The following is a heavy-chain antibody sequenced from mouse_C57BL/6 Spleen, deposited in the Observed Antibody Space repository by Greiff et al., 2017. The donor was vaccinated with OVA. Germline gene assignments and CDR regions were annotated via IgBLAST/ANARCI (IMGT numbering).Heavy chain of an antibody. Sequence: QVQLQQPGAELVRPGTSVKLSCTASGYTFTSYWMHWVKQRPGQGLEWIGVIDPSDSYTNYNQKFKGKATLTVDTSSSTAYMQLSSLTSEDSAVYYCASSPLDGYYVDYWGQGTTLTVSS. V-gene: IGHV1-59*01. D-gene: IGHD2-3*01. CDR1: GYTFTSYW. CDR3: ASSPLDGYYVDY. CDR2: IDPSDSYT. J-gene: IGHJ2*01.